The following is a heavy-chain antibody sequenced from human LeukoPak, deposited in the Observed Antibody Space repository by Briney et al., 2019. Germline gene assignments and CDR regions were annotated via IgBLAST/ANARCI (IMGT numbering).Heavy chain of an antibody. V-gene: IGHV1-8*01. Sequence: ASVKVSCKASGYTFTSYDINWVRQATGQGLEWMGWMNPNSGNTGYAQKFQGRVTMTRNTSISTAYMELSSLRSEDTAVYYCARGCCSGGSCYSDFDYWGQGTLVTVSS. J-gene: IGHJ4*02. D-gene: IGHD2-15*01. CDR1: GYTFTSYD. CDR3: ARGCCSGGSCYSDFDY. CDR2: MNPNSGNT.